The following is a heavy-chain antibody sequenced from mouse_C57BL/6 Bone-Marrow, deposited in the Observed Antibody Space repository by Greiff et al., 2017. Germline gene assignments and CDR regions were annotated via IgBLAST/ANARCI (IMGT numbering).Heavy chain of an antibody. CDR2: ISSGGDYI. J-gene: IGHJ3*01. CDR3: TRVGIYYYGRAWFAF. V-gene: IGHV5-9-1*02. Sequence: EVHLVESGEGLVKPGGSLKLSCAASGFTFSSYAMSWVRQTPEKRLEWVAYISSGGDYIYYADTVKGRFTISRDNARNTLYLQMSSLKSEDTAMYYCTRVGIYYYGRAWFAFWGPGTLVTVSA. D-gene: IGHD1-1*01. CDR1: GFTFSSYA.